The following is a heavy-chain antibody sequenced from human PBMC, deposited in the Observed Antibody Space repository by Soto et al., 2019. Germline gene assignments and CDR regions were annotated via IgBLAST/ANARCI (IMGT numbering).Heavy chain of an antibody. CDR1: GFKFSNNA. D-gene: IGHD3-16*01. CDR3: AKDRRAGGNSAFYFDF. Sequence: PGGSLRLSCAASGFKFSNNAMSWVRQAPGKGLEWVSLISATGGGTYYADSLKGRFTISRDNSHNTLYLQVHSLTAEDTAVYYCAKDRRAGGNSAFYFDFWGQGAQVTVSS. V-gene: IGHV3-23*01. CDR2: ISATGGGT. J-gene: IGHJ4*02.